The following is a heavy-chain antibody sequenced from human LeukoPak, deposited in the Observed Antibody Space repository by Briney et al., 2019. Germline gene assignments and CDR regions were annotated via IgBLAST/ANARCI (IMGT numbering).Heavy chain of an antibody. CDR1: GGSLSGDY. J-gene: IGHJ3*02. V-gene: IGHV4-59*01. CDR3: ARTNAFGN. Sequence: SETLSLTCTVSGGSLSGDYWNWIRQPPGKGLEWIGYIYYAGTTDYSPSLKSRVTISLDMSKNQFSLKLRSVTAADTAVYYCARTNAFGNRGQGTMVTVSS. CDR2: IYYAGTT.